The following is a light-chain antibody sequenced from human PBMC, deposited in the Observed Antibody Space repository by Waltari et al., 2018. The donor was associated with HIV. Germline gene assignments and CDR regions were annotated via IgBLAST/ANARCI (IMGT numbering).Light chain of an antibody. CDR3: AAWDVSLIWV. V-gene: IGLV1-44*01. CDR1: SSNIGSNT. J-gene: IGLJ3*02. CDR2: SNN. Sequence: QSVLTQPPSASGTPGQRVTISCSGSSSNIGSNTVNWYQQLPGTAPKLLLYSNNRRPSGVPDRFSGSKSGTSASLAISGLQSEDEADYYCAAWDVSLIWVFGGGTKLTVL.